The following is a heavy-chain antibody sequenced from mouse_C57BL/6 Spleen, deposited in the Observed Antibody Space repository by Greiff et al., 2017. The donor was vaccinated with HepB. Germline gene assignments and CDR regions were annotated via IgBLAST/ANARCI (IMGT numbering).Heavy chain of an antibody. J-gene: IGHJ4*01. Sequence: QVQLQQSGPELVKPRASVKISCKASGYAFSSSWMNWVKQRPGKGLEWIGRIYPGDGDTNYNGKFKGKATLTADKSSSTAYMQLSSLTSEDSAVYFCARSAPGSSYNYAMDYWGQGTSVTVSS. CDR1: GYAFSSSW. CDR2: IYPGDGDT. D-gene: IGHD1-1*01. CDR3: ARSAPGSSYNYAMDY. V-gene: IGHV1-82*01.